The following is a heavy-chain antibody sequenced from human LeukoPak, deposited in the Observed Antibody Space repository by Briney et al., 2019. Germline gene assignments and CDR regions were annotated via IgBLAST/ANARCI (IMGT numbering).Heavy chain of an antibody. V-gene: IGHV4-59*01. CDR2: IYYTGTT. J-gene: IGHJ4*02. D-gene: IGHD3-10*01. CDR3: ARGAFDSGSYQYFFDY. CDR1: GXSISSYY. Sequence: SETLSLTCTVSGXSISSYYWSWIRQPPGKGLEWIGYIYYTGTTNYNPSLKSRVTISLDTSKHQFSLKLTSVTAADTAVYYCARGAFDSGSYQYFFDYWGQGTLVTVSS.